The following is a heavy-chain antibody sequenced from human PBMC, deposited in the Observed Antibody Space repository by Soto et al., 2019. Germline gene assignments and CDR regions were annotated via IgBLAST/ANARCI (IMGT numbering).Heavy chain of an antibody. CDR1: GFKFSGSG. J-gene: IGHJ3*02. CDR3: SRNIDYAFDI. Sequence: GGSLRLSCAASGFKFSGSGMYWVRQTTGKGLEWVGRIRSKADSYATAYAASVKGRFTISRDDSKNTVYLQMNSLKTEDTAVYYCSRNIDYAFDIWGQGTMVTVSS. CDR2: IRSKADSYAT. D-gene: IGHD2-15*01. V-gene: IGHV3-73*01.